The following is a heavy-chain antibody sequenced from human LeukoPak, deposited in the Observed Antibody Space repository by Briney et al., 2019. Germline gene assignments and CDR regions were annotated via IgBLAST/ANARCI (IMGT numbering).Heavy chain of an antibody. D-gene: IGHD3-10*01. V-gene: IGHV3-9*01. J-gene: IGHJ4*02. CDR3: ARDSTRGY. Sequence: GGSLRLSCAASGFTFDDYAMHWVRQAPGKGLEWVSGISWNSGSIGYADSVKGRFTISRDNAKNSLYLQMNSLRAEDTAVYYCARDSTRGYWGQGTLVTVSS. CDR1: GFTFDDYA. CDR2: ISWNSGSI.